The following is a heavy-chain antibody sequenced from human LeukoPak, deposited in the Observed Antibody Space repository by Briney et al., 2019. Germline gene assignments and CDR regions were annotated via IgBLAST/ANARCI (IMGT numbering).Heavy chain of an antibody. Sequence: SETLSLTCAVSGGSISSSTWWTWVRLPPGKGLEWIGEIFHSGSTNFNPSLKSRLTMSVDESKHEFSLKLTSVTAADTAVYYCVRHGSGSYFVYWGQGTLVTVSS. CDR1: GGSISSSTW. V-gene: IGHV4-4*02. J-gene: IGHJ4*02. CDR2: IFHSGST. CDR3: VRHGSGSYFVY. D-gene: IGHD3-10*01.